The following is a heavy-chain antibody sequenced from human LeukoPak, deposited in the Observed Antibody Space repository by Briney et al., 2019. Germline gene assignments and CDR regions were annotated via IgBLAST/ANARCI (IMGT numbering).Heavy chain of an antibody. CDR1: GGSISSYY. Sequence: SETLSLTCTVSGGSISSYYWSWIRQPPGKGLEWIGYIYTSGSTNYNPSLKSRVTISVDTSKNKFSLKLSSVTAADTAVYYCARRGPAYCGGDCYQYYFDYWGQGTLVTVSS. CDR3: ARRGPAYCGGDCYQYYFDY. D-gene: IGHD2-21*02. J-gene: IGHJ4*02. V-gene: IGHV4-4*09. CDR2: IYTSGST.